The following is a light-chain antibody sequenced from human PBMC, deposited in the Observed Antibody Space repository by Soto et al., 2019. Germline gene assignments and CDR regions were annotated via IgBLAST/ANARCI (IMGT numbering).Light chain of an antibody. CDR2: DAS. J-gene: IGKJ1*01. CDR3: QQYNSYWT. V-gene: IGKV1-5*01. CDR1: QSVSSR. Sequence: DIQITQSPSTLSASVGDRVTITCRASQSVSSRLAWYQQKPGKAPKILIYDASSLESGVPSRFSGSGSGTEFTLTISSLQPDDVATYYCQQYNSYWTFGQGTKVDIK.